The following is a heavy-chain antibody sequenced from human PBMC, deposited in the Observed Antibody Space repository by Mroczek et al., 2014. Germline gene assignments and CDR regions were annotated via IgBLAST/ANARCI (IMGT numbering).Heavy chain of an antibody. CDR1: GGSISSGSYY. CDR2: IYTSGST. D-gene: IGHD2-15*01. Sequence: QVQLQQWGPGLVKPSQTLSLTCTVSGGSISSGSYYWSWIRQPAGKGLEWIGRIYTSGSTNYNPSLKSRVTMSVDTSKNQFSLKLSSVTAADTAVYYCARDVVVVAATVYYYYYMDVWGKGTTVTVSS. J-gene: IGHJ6*03. V-gene: IGHV4-61*02. CDR3: ARDVVVVAATVYYYYYMDV.